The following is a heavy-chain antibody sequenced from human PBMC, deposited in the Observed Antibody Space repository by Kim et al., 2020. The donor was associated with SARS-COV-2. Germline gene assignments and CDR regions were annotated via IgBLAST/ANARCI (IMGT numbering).Heavy chain of an antibody. V-gene: IGHV3-7*05. CDR2: IKQDGSEK. Sequence: GGSLRLSCAASGFTFSSYWMSWVRQAPGKGLEWVANIKQDGSEKYYVDSVKGRFTISRDNAKNSLYLQMNSLRAEDTAVYYCARDGYCSGGSCYSEFGLYWGQGTLVTVSS. CDR1: GFTFSSYW. J-gene: IGHJ4*02. CDR3: ARDGYCSGGSCYSEFGLY. D-gene: IGHD2-15*01.